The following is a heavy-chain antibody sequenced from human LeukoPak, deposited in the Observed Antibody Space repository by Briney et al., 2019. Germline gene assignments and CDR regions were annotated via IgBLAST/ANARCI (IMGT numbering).Heavy chain of an antibody. CDR1: GFTFTDYA. CDR3: ARARPWFGP. J-gene: IGHJ5*02. Sequence: GGSLRLSCAASGFTFTDYAMSWVRQAPGKGLEWVSAISGSGETTHYADSVKGRFTISRDNSKTTLYLQMNSLRAEDTAVYYCARARPWFGPWGQGTLVTVSS. CDR2: ISGSGETT. V-gene: IGHV3-23*01.